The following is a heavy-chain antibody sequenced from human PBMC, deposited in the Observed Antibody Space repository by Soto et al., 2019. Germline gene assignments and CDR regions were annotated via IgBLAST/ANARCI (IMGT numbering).Heavy chain of an antibody. CDR2: ITPLFETT. CDR1: GVTINSFA. CDR3: ARGYGGYFDD. V-gene: IGHV1-69*13. D-gene: IGHD4-17*01. J-gene: IGHJ4*02. Sequence: SVKVSCKASGVTINSFAVTWVRQAPGQGFQWLGGITPLFETTNYAQNFQGRVTITADESTTTSYMELRGLASEDTAVYYCARGYGGYFDDWGQGTLVTVSS.